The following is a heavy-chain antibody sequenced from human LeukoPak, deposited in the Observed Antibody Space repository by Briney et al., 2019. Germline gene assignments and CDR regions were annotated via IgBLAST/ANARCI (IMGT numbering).Heavy chain of an antibody. CDR1: GFTLSSYA. CDR3: AKVMKGSERLTMVRGVIIKTAGLYYMDV. J-gene: IGHJ6*03. D-gene: IGHD3-10*01. Sequence: PGGSLRLSCAASGFTLSSYAMSWVRQAPGKGLEWVSSISASGGSTNYADAVKGRFTISRDNSKNTVYLQMNSLRAEDTPVYYCAKVMKGSERLTMVRGVIIKTAGLYYMDVWGKGTTVTVSS. CDR2: ISASGGST. V-gene: IGHV3-23*01.